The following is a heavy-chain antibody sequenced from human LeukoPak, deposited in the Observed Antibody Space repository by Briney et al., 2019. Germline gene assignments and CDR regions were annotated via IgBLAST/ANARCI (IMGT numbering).Heavy chain of an antibody. CDR1: GGTFSSYA. D-gene: IGHD2-2*02. Sequence: ASVTVSCKASGGTFSSYAISWVRQAPGQGLEWMGGIIPIFGTANYAQKFQGRVTITTDESTSTAYMELSSLRSEDTAVYYCARDSSCSSTSCYKPTPPFDPWGQGTLVTVSS. CDR2: IIPIFGTA. J-gene: IGHJ5*02. V-gene: IGHV1-69*05. CDR3: ARDSSCSSTSCYKPTPPFDP.